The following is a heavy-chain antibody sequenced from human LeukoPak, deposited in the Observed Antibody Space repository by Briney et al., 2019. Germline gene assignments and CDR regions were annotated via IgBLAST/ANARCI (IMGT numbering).Heavy chain of an antibody. CDR2: ISSGSRTI. D-gene: IGHD7-27*01. Sequence: GGSLRLSCAASGFSFSSYSMNWVRQAPGRGLESISYISSGSRTIFYADSVKGRFTISRDNAKNSLYLLMNSLRADDTAVYYCARESITGDRDFDYWGQGTLITVSS. J-gene: IGHJ4*02. CDR3: ARESITGDRDFDY. V-gene: IGHV3-48*01. CDR1: GFSFSSYS.